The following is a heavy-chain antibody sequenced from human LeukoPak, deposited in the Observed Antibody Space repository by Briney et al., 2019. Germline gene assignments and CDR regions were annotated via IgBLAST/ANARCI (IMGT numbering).Heavy chain of an antibody. CDR3: ARSHCISTSCYPDY. J-gene: IGHJ4*02. Sequence: WXXWINPNSGGTNYAQNFQGRVTMTRDTSISTAYMEQSSLTSDDTAVYYCARSHCISTSCYPDYWGQGTLVTVSS. CDR2: INPNSGGT. D-gene: IGHD2-2*01. V-gene: IGHV1-2*02.